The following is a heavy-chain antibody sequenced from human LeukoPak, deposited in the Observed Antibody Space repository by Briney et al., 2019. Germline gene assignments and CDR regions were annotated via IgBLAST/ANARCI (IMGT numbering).Heavy chain of an antibody. CDR3: ARHLYYYYAMDV. CDR2: IYDSGST. CDR1: GGSISCEY. J-gene: IGHJ6*02. V-gene: IGHV4-59*08. Sequence: SETLSLTCPVSGGSISCEYWSWLRQPPGKGLEWVGYIYDSGSTNYNRSLKSRVTISVDTSKNQFSLKLSSVTAADTAVYYCARHLYYYYAMDVWGQGTTVTVSS.